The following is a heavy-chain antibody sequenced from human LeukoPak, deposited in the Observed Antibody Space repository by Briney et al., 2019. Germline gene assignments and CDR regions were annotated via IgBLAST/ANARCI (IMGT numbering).Heavy chain of an antibody. J-gene: IGHJ4*02. D-gene: IGHD6-13*01. Sequence: GASVKVSCKASGYTFTSYGISWVRQAPGQGLEWMGRIIPILGIANYAQKFQGRVTITADKSTSTAYMELSSLRSEDTAVYYCARDQIAAAGRVDYWGQGTLVTVSS. CDR3: ARDQIAAAGRVDY. CDR2: IIPILGIA. V-gene: IGHV1-69*04. CDR1: GYTFTSYG.